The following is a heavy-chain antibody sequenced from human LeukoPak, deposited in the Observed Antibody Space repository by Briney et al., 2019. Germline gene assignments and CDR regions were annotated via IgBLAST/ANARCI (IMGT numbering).Heavy chain of an antibody. CDR1: GGTFSSYA. V-gene: IGHV1-69*01. CDR2: IIPIFGTA. D-gene: IGHD3-9*01. J-gene: IGHJ2*01. CDR3: ATTLLNYDILTGYYSRWYFHL. Sequence: GSSVKLSCKASGGTFSSYAISWVRHAPGQGLEWMGGIIPIFGTANYAQKFQGRVTITADESTSTDYMELSSLRSEETAVYYCATTLLNYDILTGYYSRWYFHLWGRGTLVTVSS.